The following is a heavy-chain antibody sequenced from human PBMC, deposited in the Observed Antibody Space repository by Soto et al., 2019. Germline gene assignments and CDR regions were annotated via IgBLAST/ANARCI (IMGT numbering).Heavy chain of an antibody. CDR3: AKDRGITIFGVVGAFDI. J-gene: IGHJ3*02. D-gene: IGHD3-3*01. Sequence: EVQLVESGGGLVQPGGSLRLSCAASGFTFSSYEMNWVRQAPGKGLEWVSYISSSGSTIYYADSVKGRFTISRDNAKNSLYLQMNSLRAEDTALYYCAKDRGITIFGVVGAFDIWGQGTMVTVSS. CDR1: GFTFSSYE. CDR2: ISSSGSTI. V-gene: IGHV3-48*03.